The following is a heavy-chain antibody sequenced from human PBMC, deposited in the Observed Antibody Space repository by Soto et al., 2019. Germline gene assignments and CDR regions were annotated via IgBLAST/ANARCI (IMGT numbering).Heavy chain of an antibody. CDR1: GFTFRAFP. J-gene: IGHJ4*02. CDR3: AKGQGWSYYYDS. Sequence: EVQLLESGGGLVQPGGSLKFSFAASGFTFRAFPISWVRLAPGKGLEWFSSFVGSGGTYYADSVKGRFTISRDNSKNMLYLHLNSLRAEDTAMYYCAKGQGWSYYYDSWGQGTLVTVSS. D-gene: IGHD2-15*01. CDR2: FVGSGGT. V-gene: IGHV3-23*01.